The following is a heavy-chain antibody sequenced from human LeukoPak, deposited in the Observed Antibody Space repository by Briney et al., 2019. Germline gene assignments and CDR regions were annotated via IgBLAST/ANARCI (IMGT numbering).Heavy chain of an antibody. V-gene: IGHV1-2*02. CDR2: INPNSGGT. Sequence: ASVKVSCKASGYTFTGYYMHWVRQAPGQGLEWMGWINPNSGGTNYAQKFQGRVTMTRDTSISTAYMELSRLRSDDTAVYYCARGSPAAGHVAYYYYYMDVWGKGTTVTVSS. D-gene: IGHD6-13*01. J-gene: IGHJ6*03. CDR1: GYTFTGYY. CDR3: ARGSPAAGHVAYYYYYMDV.